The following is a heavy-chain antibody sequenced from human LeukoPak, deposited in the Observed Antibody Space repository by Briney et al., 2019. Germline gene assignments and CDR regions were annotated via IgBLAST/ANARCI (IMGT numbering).Heavy chain of an antibody. J-gene: IGHJ4*02. CDR3: ARVYCSGGSCYSSRGNFDY. CDR1: GGTLSNYT. V-gene: IGHV1-69*06. Sequence: SVKVSCKASGGTLSNYTIIWVRQAPGQGLEWMRGIIPIFGTANYAQKFQGRVTITADKFTSTAYMELSSLRSEDTAVYYCARVYCSGGSCYSSRGNFDYWGQGTLVTVSS. D-gene: IGHD2-15*01. CDR2: IIPIFGTA.